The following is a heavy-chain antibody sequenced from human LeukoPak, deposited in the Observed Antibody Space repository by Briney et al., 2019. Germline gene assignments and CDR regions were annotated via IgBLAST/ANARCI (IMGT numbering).Heavy chain of an antibody. CDR2: INPNSGGT. J-gene: IGHJ4*02. Sequence: ASVKVSCKASGYTFTGYYMHWVRQAPGQGLEWMGWINPNSGGTNYAQKFQGRVTMTRDTSISTAYMELSRLRSGDTAVYYCARSPALLWFGELHPYYFDYWGQGTLVTVSS. CDR1: GYTFTGYY. CDR3: ARSPALLWFGELHPYYFDY. D-gene: IGHD3-10*01. V-gene: IGHV1-2*02.